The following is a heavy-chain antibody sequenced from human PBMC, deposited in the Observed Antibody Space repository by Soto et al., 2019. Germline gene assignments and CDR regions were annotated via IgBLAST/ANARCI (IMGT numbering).Heavy chain of an antibody. CDR1: GVTFRGYA. CDR2: ITNDGSKT. D-gene: IGHD2-21*02. V-gene: IGHV3-30*14. CDR3: ARACISTAYFDD. Sequence: PGGSLRLSCAGSGVTFRGYAVHWVRQAPGKGLVWVTGITNDGSKTNYADSVKGRFSVSRDDATNTLYLQMSSLRSEDTAVYYCARACISTAYFDDWGPGTPVTVSS. J-gene: IGHJ4*02.